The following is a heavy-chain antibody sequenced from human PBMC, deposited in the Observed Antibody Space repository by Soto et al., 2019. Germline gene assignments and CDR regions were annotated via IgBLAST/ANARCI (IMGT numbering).Heavy chain of an antibody. CDR2: ISYDGSNK. CDR1: GFTFSSYG. V-gene: IGHV3-30*18. J-gene: IGHJ4*02. Sequence: QVPLVESGGGVVQPGRSLRLSCAASGFTFSSYGMHWVRQAPGKGLEWVAVISYDGSNKYYADSVKGRFTISRDNSKNTLYLQMNSLRAEDTAVYYCAKDDVVDGDLNLGYWGQGTLVTVSS. CDR3: AKDDVVDGDLNLGY. D-gene: IGHD4-17*01.